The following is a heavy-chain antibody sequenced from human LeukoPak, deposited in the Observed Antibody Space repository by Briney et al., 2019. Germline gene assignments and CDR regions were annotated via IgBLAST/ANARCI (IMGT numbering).Heavy chain of an antibody. CDR1: GFTFSSYA. J-gene: IGHJ5*02. V-gene: IGHV3-64*02. CDR2: ISSSGGST. D-gene: IGHD6-19*01. CDR3: AGSSGWYGAWFDP. Sequence: GGSLRLSCAASGFTFSSYAMHGVRQAPGKGLEYVSAISSSGGSTYYADSVKGRFTISRDNSKNTLYLQMGSLRAEDMAVYYCAGSSGWYGAWFDPWGQGTLVTVSS.